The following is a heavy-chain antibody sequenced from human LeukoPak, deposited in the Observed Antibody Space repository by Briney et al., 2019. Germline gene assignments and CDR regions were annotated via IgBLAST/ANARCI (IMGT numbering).Heavy chain of an antibody. D-gene: IGHD1-20*01. J-gene: IGHJ6*03. CDR2: IYYCGST. CDR3: ARVVTDNYYYYMDV. CDR1: GDSISSYY. Sequence: RTSETLSLTCTVSGDSISSYYWSWIRQPPGKGLEWIGSIYYCGSTNYNPSLKSRVTISLDMSKNQFSPKLSSVTAADTAVYYCARVVTDNYYYYMDVWGKGTTVTISS. V-gene: IGHV4-59*01.